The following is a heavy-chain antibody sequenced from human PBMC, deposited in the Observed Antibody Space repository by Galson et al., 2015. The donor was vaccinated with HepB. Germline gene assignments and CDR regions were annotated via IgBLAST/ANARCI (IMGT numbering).Heavy chain of an antibody. CDR3: ARGGYCSGGSCRRSKVGNYYGMDV. J-gene: IGHJ6*02. Sequence: SLRLSCAASGFTFSSYAMHWVRQAPGKGLEWVAVISYDGSNKYYADSVKGRFTISRDNSKNTLYLQMNSLRAEDTAVYYCARGGYCSGGSCRRSKVGNYYGMDVWGQGTTVTVSS. D-gene: IGHD2-15*01. CDR1: GFTFSSYA. V-gene: IGHV3-30-3*01. CDR2: ISYDGSNK.